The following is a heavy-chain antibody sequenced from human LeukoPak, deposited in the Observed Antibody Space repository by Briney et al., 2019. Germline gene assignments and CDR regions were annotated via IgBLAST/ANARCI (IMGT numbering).Heavy chain of an antibody. D-gene: IGHD6-13*01. CDR2: IHYSGST. CDR1: GGSINSYY. J-gene: IGHJ4*02. V-gene: IGHV4-59*01. CDR3: ARRVHSSSWSSYFDY. Sequence: PSETLSLTCTVSGGSINSYYWIWIRQPPGRGLEWIGSIHYSGSTSYNPSLRSRVTISVDKSKNQFFLKLSSVTATDTAVYYCARRVHSSSWSSYFDYWGQETLVTVSS.